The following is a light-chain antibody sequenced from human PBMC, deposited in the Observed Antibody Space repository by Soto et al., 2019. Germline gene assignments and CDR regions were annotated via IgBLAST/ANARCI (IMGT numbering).Light chain of an antibody. CDR3: QQGWT. CDR1: QSISSW. J-gene: IGKJ1*01. CDR2: KAS. V-gene: IGKV1-5*03. Sequence: DRQMSQAAATLSTSVGDRVPITCRASQSISSWLAWYQQKPGKAPKLLIYKASSLESGVPSRFSGSGSGTEFTLTIGSLQPDDFATYDCQQGWTFGQGTKMDIK.